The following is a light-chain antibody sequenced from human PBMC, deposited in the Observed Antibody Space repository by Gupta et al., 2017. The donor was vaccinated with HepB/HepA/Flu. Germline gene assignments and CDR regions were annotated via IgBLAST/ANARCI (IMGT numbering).Light chain of an antibody. V-gene: IGLV2-8*01. Sequence: QSALTQPPPAAGSPGQSVTISCTGTSSDFGGYNYVSWYHQHPGKAPKLMIYEVSKRPSGVPDRFSGSKSGNTASLTVSGLQAEDEADYYCSSYAGSNNLIFGGGTKLTVL. J-gene: IGLJ2*01. CDR2: EVS. CDR1: SSDFGGYNY. CDR3: SSYAGSNNLI.